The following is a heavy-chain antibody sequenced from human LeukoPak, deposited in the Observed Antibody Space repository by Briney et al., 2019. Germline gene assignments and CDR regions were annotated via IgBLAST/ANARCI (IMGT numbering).Heavy chain of an antibody. D-gene: IGHD1-26*01. Sequence: PSETLSLTCSVSGGSVSSSNYYWGWIRQPPGKGLEWIGSIYYSGTAYYNPSLKSRVTISVDISKNQFSLKLSSVTAADTAVYYCVRDYNLYSGSSHAVDCWGQGTLVTVSS. CDR1: GGSVSSSNYY. CDR2: IYYSGTA. V-gene: IGHV4-39*07. J-gene: IGHJ4*02. CDR3: VRDYNLYSGSSHAVDC.